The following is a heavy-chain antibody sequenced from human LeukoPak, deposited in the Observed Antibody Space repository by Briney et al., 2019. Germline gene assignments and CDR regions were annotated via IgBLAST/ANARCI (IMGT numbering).Heavy chain of an antibody. CDR1: GGPFSGYY. J-gene: IGHJ2*01. V-gene: IGHV4-34*01. Sequence: SETLSLTCAVYGGPFSGYYWSWIRQPPGKGLEWIGEINQSGSTNYNPSLKSRVTISVDTSKNQFSLKLSSVTAADTAVYYCARGGDGDNAYFDLWGRGTLVTVSS. D-gene: IGHD4-17*01. CDR3: ARGGDGDNAYFDL. CDR2: INQSGST.